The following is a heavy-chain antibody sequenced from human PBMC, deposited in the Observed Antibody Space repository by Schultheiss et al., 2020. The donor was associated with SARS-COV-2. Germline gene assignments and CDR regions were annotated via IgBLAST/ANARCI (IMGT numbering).Heavy chain of an antibody. J-gene: IGHJ6*02. Sequence: GESLKISCAASGFTFDDYAMHWVRQAPGKGLEWVAVISYDGSNKYYADSVKGRFTISRDNSKNTLYLQMNSLRAEDTAVYYCAKDGGPEPYIVATINTGSYYYYGMDVWGQGTTVTVSS. CDR3: AKDGGPEPYIVATINTGSYYYYGMDV. V-gene: IGHV3-30*18. CDR1: GFTFDDYA. CDR2: ISYDGSNK. D-gene: IGHD5-12*01.